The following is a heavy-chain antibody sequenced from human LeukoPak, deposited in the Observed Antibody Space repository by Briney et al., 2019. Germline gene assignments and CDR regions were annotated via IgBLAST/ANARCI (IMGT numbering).Heavy chain of an antibody. CDR3: ARRRVEMAPTSEGNWFDP. D-gene: IGHD5-24*01. CDR2: IHYRGNT. J-gene: IGHJ5*02. Sequence: SDTLSLTCTVSGDSIGNYFWSWIRQPPGKGLEWIGSIHYRGNTNYNPSLKNRVTISVDTSKNLFSLNLSSVTAADTAVYRCARRRVEMAPTSEGNWFDPWGQGTLVTVS. CDR1: GDSIGNYF. V-gene: IGHV4-59*08.